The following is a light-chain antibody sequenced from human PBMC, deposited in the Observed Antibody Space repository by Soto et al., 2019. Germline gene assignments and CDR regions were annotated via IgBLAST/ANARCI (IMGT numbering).Light chain of an antibody. CDR3: SSYTSSSLPYV. CDR2: DVS. CDR1: SSDVGGYNY. V-gene: IGLV2-14*01. Sequence: SVLTQPASVCGSPGQTITISCTGTSSDVGGYNYVSWYQQHPGKAPKLMIYDVSNRPSGVSNRFSGSKSGNTASLTTSGLQAEDEADYYCSSYTSSSLPYVFGTETRGTVL. J-gene: IGLJ1*01.